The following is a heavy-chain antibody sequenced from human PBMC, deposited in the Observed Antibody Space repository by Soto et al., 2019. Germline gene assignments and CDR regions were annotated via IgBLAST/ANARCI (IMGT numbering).Heavy chain of an antibody. CDR1: GFSLSTSGVG. V-gene: IGHV2-5*02. CDR3: AHRRDYDILTGYYPFDY. D-gene: IGHD3-9*01. Sequence: QITLKESGPTLVKPTQTLTLTCTFSGFSLSTSGVGVGWIRQPPGKALEWLALIYWDDDKRYSPSLKSRLTITKDTSKIQVVLTMTNMDPVDTATYYCAHRRDYDILTGYYPFDYWGQGTLVTVSS. J-gene: IGHJ4*02. CDR2: IYWDDDK.